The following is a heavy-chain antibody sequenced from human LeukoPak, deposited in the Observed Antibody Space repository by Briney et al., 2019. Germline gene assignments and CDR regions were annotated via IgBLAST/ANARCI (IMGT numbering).Heavy chain of an antibody. Sequence: IPSETLSLTCTVSGGSISSSSYYWGWIRQPPGKGLEWIGSIYYSGSTYYNPSLKSRVTISVDTSKNQFSLKLSSVTAADTAVYYCARDAFLYYYDSSGYRWFDPWGQGTLVTVSS. CDR3: ARDAFLYYYDSSGYRWFDP. CDR2: IYYSGST. D-gene: IGHD3-22*01. CDR1: GGSISSSSYY. J-gene: IGHJ5*02. V-gene: IGHV4-39*07.